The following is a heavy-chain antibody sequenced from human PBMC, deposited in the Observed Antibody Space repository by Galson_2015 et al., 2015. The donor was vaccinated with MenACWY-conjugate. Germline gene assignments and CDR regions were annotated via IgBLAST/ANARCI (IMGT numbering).Heavy chain of an antibody. J-gene: IGHJ3*02. V-gene: IGHV3-66*02. D-gene: IGHD2-15*01. CDR2: TYSGGST. CDR3: ARAIEYCSGGSCYPNAFDI. Sequence: SLRLSCAASGFTVSSNYMSWVRQAPGKGLEWVAVTYSGGSTYYADSVKGRFTISRDSSKNTLYVQMNSLTTDDTAVYYCARAIEYCSGGSCYPNAFDIWGQGTMVTVSS. CDR1: GFTVSSNY.